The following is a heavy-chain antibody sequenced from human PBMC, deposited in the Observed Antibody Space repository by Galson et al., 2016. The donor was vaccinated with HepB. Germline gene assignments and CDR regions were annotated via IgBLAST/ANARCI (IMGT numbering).Heavy chain of an antibody. J-gene: IGHJ4*02. V-gene: IGHV4-39*01. D-gene: IGHD3-22*01. CDR3: ARLLYYYDTSGIYHFDY. CDR2: MSYGGST. CDR1: GASISSSTYY. Sequence: ETLSLTCTVSGASISSSTYYWGWIHQPPGKGLEWLGSMSYGGSTYYNLSLKSRVTISIGTSKNQFSLRLTSVTAADTAVYHCARLLYYYDTSGIYHFDYWGQGTLVTVSS.